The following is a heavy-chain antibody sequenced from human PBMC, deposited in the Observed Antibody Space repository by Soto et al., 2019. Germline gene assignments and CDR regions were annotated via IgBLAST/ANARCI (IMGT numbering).Heavy chain of an antibody. CDR3: AATGYTYGYHFDH. J-gene: IGHJ4*02. CDR2: IDPSDSST. CDR1: GYTSTSYW. D-gene: IGHD5-18*01. Sequence: GESLKISCKGSGYTSTSYWITWVRQMPGKGLEWMGRIDPSDSSTNYSPSFQSHVTISTDKSVSTAHLQWSSLKVSDTAMYYCAATGYTYGYHFDHWGQGTQVTVSS. V-gene: IGHV5-10-1*01.